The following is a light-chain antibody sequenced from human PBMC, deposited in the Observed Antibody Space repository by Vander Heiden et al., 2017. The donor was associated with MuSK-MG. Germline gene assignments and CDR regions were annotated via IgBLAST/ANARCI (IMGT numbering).Light chain of an antibody. Sequence: DIQMTQSPSTLSASVGDRVTITCRASQSISNWLAWYQQKPGKASKLLIYKASSLESGVPSRFSGSGSGTEFTLTISSLQPDDLATYYCQEYSSYSRTFGQGTQLEIK. V-gene: IGKV1-5*03. CDR3: QEYSSYSRT. J-gene: IGKJ5*01. CDR1: QSISNW. CDR2: KAS.